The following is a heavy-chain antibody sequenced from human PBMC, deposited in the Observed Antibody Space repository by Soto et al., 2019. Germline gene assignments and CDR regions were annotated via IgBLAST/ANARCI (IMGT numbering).Heavy chain of an antibody. V-gene: IGHV3-21*01. J-gene: IGHJ4*02. CDR2: ISSSSSYI. Sequence: EVQLVESGRGLVKPGGTLRLSCAASGFTFSSYSMNWVRQAPGKGLEWVSSISSSSSYIYYADSVKVRFTISRDNAKNSLYLQMNSLRAEDTAVYYCARDYVDSSGYYCNFDYWGQGTLVTVSS. D-gene: IGHD3-22*01. CDR1: GFTFSSYS. CDR3: ARDYVDSSGYYCNFDY.